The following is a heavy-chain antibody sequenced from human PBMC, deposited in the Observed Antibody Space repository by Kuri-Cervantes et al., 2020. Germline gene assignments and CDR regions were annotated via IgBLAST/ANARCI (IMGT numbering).Heavy chain of an antibody. Sequence: SETLSLTCNVSGGIISHYDWSWIRQPPGKGLEWIGYISYSGSTNYNPSLKNRVTVLVDTSKNQFSLKLTSVTAADTAVYYCARLVTTSWFDPWGQGTLVTVSS. CDR3: ARLVTTSWFDP. D-gene: IGHD4-11*01. V-gene: IGHV4-59*01. CDR2: ISYSGST. J-gene: IGHJ5*02. CDR1: GGIISHYD.